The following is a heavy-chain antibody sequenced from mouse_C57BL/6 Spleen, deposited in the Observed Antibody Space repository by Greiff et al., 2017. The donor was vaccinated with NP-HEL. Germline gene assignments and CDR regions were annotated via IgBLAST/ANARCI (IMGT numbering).Heavy chain of an antibody. CDR2: INPNNGGT. Sequence: VHVKQSGPELVKPGASVKMSCKASGYTFTDYNMHWVKQSHGKSLEWIGYINPNNGGTSYNQKFKGKATLTVNKSSSTAYMELRSLTSEDSAVYYCAGGYYYAMDYWGQGTSVTVSS. J-gene: IGHJ4*01. CDR3: AGGYYYAMDY. CDR1: GYTFTDYN. V-gene: IGHV1-22*01.